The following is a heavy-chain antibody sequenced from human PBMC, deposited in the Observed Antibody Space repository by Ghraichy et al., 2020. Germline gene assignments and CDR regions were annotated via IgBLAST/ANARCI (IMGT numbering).Heavy chain of an antibody. Sequence: SETLSLTCTVSGGSISSSSYYWGWIRQPPGKGLEWIGSIYYSGSTYYNPSLKSRVTISVDTSKNQFSLKLSSVTAADTAVYYCARVFLPPHDWQRVGGYFDYWGQGTLVTVSS. V-gene: IGHV4-39*07. CDR3: ARVFLPPHDWQRVGGYFDY. J-gene: IGHJ4*02. CDR2: IYYSGST. D-gene: IGHD3-16*01. CDR1: GGSISSSSYY.